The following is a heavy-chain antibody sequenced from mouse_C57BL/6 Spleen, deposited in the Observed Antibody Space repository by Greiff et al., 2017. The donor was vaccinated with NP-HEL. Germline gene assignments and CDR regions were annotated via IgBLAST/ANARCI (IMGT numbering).Heavy chain of an antibody. J-gene: IGHJ2*01. Sequence: QVHLQQSGAELVKPGASVKISCKASGYAFSSYWMNWVKQRPGKGLEWIGQIYPGDGDTNYNGKFKGKATLTADKSSSTAYMQLSSLTSEDSAVYFCARSKITTVVGPLDYWGQGTTLTVSS. D-gene: IGHD1-1*01. V-gene: IGHV1-80*01. CDR3: ARSKITTVVGPLDY. CDR2: IYPGDGDT. CDR1: GYAFSSYW.